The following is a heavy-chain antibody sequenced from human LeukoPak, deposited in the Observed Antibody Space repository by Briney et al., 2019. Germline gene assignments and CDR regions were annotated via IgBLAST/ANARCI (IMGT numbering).Heavy chain of an antibody. D-gene: IGHD4-23*01. V-gene: IGHV1-18*01. J-gene: IGHJ4*02. CDR3: ARVDYGGYPDY. CDR2: ISGYNGNT. Sequence: ASVKVSCKASGYTLTTYGITWVRQAPGQGLEWMGWISGYNGNTIYAQKLQGRVTMTTDTSTSTAYMGLRSLRSDDTAVYYCARVDYGGYPDYWGQGTLVTVSS. CDR1: GYTLTTYG.